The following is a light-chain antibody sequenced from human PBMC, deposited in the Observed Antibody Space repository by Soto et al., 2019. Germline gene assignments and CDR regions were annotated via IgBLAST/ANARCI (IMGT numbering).Light chain of an antibody. J-gene: IGKJ1*01. CDR1: QSVSSSY. Sequence: EIVLTQSPGTLSLSPGERATLSCRASQSVSSSYLAWYQQKPGQAPRLLIYGASSRATGIPDRFSGSGSGTDFTLPISRLEPEDFAVYYCQQYSSSRTFGQGTKVDIK. CDR3: QQYSSSRT. CDR2: GAS. V-gene: IGKV3-20*01.